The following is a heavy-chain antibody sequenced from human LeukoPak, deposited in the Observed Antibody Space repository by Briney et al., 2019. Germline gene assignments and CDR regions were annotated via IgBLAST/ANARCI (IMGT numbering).Heavy chain of an antibody. Sequence: SVTVSCKACGYTFTGYYVHWVRQAPGQGLEWMGIINPSGGSTSYAQKFQGRVTMTRDMSTSTVYMELSSLRSEDTAVYYCARGRFLEWLTENDWFDPWGEGTLVTVSS. J-gene: IGHJ5*02. V-gene: IGHV1-46*01. CDR2: INPSGGST. CDR3: ARGRFLEWLTENDWFDP. D-gene: IGHD3-3*01. CDR1: GYTFTGYY.